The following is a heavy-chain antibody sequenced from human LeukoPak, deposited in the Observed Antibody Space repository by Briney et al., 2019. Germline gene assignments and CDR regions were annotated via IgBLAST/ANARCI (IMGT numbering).Heavy chain of an antibody. V-gene: IGHV3-15*01. CDR3: TTDSSGYDFGFDY. CDR2: IKSKTDGGTT. CDR1: GFTFSSYS. Sequence: PGGSLRLSCAASGFTFSSYSMNWVRQAPGKGLEWVGRIKSKTDGGTTDYAAPVKGRFTISRDDSKNTLYLQMNSLKTEDTAVYYCTTDSSGYDFGFDYWGQGTLVTVPS. D-gene: IGHD5-12*01. J-gene: IGHJ4*02.